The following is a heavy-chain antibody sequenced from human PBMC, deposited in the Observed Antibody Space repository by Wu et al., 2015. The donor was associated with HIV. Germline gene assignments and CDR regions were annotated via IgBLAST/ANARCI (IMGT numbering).Heavy chain of an antibody. CDR3: AKFINFYGYIDHKSDY. Sequence: QAQLVQSGAEVKKPGASVKVSCKASGYTFTAYYIHWVRQAPGQGLEWMGWINTLSGRTDYEQKFHGRVTMTRDTSISTAYMELNRLISDDTAVYYCAKFINFYGYIDHKSDYWAREHWSPSPQ. CDR1: GYTFTAYY. CDR2: INTLSGRT. J-gene: IGHJ4*02. V-gene: IGHV1-2*02. D-gene: IGHD2/OR15-2a*01.